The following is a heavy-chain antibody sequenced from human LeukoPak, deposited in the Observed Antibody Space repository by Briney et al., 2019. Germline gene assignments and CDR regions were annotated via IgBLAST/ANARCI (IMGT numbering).Heavy chain of an antibody. CDR2: IRSKANGGTT. CDR1: GFTFGDYG. J-gene: IGHJ4*02. D-gene: IGHD2-15*01. V-gene: IGHV3-49*03. CDR3: ARGRYCSGGSCYGAR. Sequence: GGSLRLSCTASGFTFGDYGMSWFRQAPGKGLEWVGFIRSKANGGTTEYGASAKGRFTISRDDSKRIAYLQMNSPKIEDSAVYHCARGRYCSGGSCYGARWGQGTRVTVSP.